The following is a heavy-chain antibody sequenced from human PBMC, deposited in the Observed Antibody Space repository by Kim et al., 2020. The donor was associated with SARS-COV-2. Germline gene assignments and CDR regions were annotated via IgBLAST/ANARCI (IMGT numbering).Heavy chain of an antibody. CDR1: GYTFTSYY. V-gene: IGHV1-46*01. CDR3: AGGGGWELLPDY. Sequence: ASVKVSCKASGYTFTSYYMHWVRQAPGQGLEWMGIINPSGGSTSYAQKFQGRVTMTRDTSTSTVYMELSSLRSEDTAVYYWAGGGGWELLPDYWGQGTLVTVSS. CDR2: INPSGGST. J-gene: IGHJ4*02. D-gene: IGHD1-26*01.